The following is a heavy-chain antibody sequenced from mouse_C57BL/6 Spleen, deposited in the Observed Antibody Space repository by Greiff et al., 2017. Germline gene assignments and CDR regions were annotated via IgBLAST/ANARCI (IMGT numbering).Heavy chain of an antibody. J-gene: IGHJ2*01. CDR3: AREGDDYDGYFDY. V-gene: IGHV3-6*01. CDR2: ISYDGSN. D-gene: IGHD2-4*01. CDR1: GYSITSGYY. Sequence: EVQLQESGPGLVKPSQSLSLTCSVTGYSITSGYYWNWIRQFPGNKLEWMGYISYDGSNNYNPSLKNRISITRDTSKNQFFLKLNSVTTEDTATYYCAREGDDYDGYFDYWGQGTTLTVSS.